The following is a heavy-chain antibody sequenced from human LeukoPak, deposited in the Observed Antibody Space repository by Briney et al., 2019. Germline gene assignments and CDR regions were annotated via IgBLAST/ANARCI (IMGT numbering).Heavy chain of an antibody. CDR3: AKDYGDGSGSYYYFEY. CDR2: ISGSGGIT. CDR1: GFTFSSYA. J-gene: IGHJ4*02. Sequence: GGSLRLSCAASGFTFSSYAMSWVRQAPGKGLEWVSGISGSGGITYYADSVRGRFTISRDNSKNTLYPQMNSLRVEDTAVYYCAKDYGDGSGSYYYFEYWGQGTLVAVSS. D-gene: IGHD3-10*01. V-gene: IGHV3-23*01.